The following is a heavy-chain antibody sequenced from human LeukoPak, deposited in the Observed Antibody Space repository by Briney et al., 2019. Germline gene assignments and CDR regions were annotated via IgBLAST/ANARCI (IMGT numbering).Heavy chain of an antibody. CDR1: GFTFSGYG. V-gene: IGHV3-30*02. D-gene: IGHD3-10*01. CDR2: IWHNGNKK. Sequence: PGGSLRLSCETSGFTFSGYGMHWVRQAPGKGLEWVAVIWHNGNKKYYANSVKGRFTISRDNSKNTLYLQMNSLRAEDTAVYYCAKDSTELLWFGELFGSNNWFDPWGQGTLVTVSS. J-gene: IGHJ5*02. CDR3: AKDSTELLWFGELFGSNNWFDP.